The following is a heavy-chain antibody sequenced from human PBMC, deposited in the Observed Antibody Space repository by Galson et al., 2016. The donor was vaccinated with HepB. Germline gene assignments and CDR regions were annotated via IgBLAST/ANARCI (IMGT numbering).Heavy chain of an antibody. Sequence: SETLSLTCAVSGASINTSNWWTWVRQAPGTGLEWIGEIYHTGTSNNNPSLLSRFTMSIDNSKNHFSLNLNSVTAADTAVYYCARALVVPGARMVFDSWGQGILVTGSS. CDR1: GASINTSNW. D-gene: IGHD2-2*01. CDR2: IYHTGTS. V-gene: IGHV4-4*02. J-gene: IGHJ5*01. CDR3: ARALVVPGARMVFDS.